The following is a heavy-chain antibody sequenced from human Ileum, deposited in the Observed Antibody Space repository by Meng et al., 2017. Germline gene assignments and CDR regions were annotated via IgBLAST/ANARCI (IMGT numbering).Heavy chain of an antibody. D-gene: IGHD3-22*01. CDR2: IFQSGRT. CDR1: GTW. V-gene: IGHV4-4*02. CDR3: ATSNDRDVYYLGY. J-gene: IGHJ4*02. Sequence: QAELQESAPRLVKPSGTLSLTCAVSGTWWSWVRQPPGKGLEWIGGIFQSGRTNYNPSLKSRVTISIDKSKSQISLQLSAVTAADTAVYSCATSNDRDVYYLGYWGQGTLVTVSS.